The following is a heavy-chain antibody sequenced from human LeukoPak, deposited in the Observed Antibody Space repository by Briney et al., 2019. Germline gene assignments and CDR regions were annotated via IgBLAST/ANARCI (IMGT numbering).Heavy chain of an antibody. V-gene: IGHV1-8*03. D-gene: IGHD5-18*01. CDR2: MNPNSGNT. Sequence: GASVKVSCKASGYTFTSYDINWVRQATGQGLEWMGWMNPNSGNTGYAQKFQGRVTITRNTSISTAYMELSSLRSEDTAVYYCARARGYSYGRDAFDIWGQGTMVTVSS. CDR1: GYTFTSYD. J-gene: IGHJ3*02. CDR3: ARARGYSYGRDAFDI.